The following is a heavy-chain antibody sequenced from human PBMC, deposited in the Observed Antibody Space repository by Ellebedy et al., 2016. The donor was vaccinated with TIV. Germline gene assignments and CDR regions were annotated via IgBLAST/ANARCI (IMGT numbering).Heavy chain of an antibody. Sequence: GESLKISCAASGFTFSSYSMNWVRQAPGKGLEWVSYISSSSSTIYYADSVKGRFTISRDNAKNSLYLQMNSLRAEDTAVYYCARGYSNYVNWFDPWGQGTLVTVSS. CDR2: ISSSSSTI. D-gene: IGHD4-11*01. CDR3: ARGYSNYVNWFDP. J-gene: IGHJ5*02. V-gene: IGHV3-48*01. CDR1: GFTFSSYS.